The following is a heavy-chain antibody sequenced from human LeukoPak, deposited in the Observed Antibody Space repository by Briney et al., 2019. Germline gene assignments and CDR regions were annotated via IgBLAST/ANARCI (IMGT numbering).Heavy chain of an antibody. Sequence: GGSLRLSCAASGFTFSSYSMNWVRQAPGKGLEWVPSISSSSSYIYYADSVKGRFTISRDNAKNSLYLQMNSLRAEDTAVYYCARDLRIAGYDYVDFDYWGQGTLVIVSS. CDR3: ARDLRIAGYDYVDFDY. CDR2: ISSSSSYI. CDR1: GFTFSSYS. J-gene: IGHJ4*02. V-gene: IGHV3-21*01. D-gene: IGHD5-12*01.